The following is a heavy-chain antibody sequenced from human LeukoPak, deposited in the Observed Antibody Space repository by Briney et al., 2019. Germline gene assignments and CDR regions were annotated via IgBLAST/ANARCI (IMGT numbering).Heavy chain of an antibody. J-gene: IGHJ4*02. CDR1: GFTFDDYA. CDR2: ISWNSGSI. Sequence: GGSLRLSRAASGFTFDDYAMHWVRQAPGKGLEWVSGISWNSGSIGYADSVKGRFTISRDNAKNSLYLQMNSLRAEDTALYYCAKAYYYGSGSYPFDYWGQGTLVTVSS. V-gene: IGHV3-9*01. D-gene: IGHD3-10*01. CDR3: AKAYYYGSGSYPFDY.